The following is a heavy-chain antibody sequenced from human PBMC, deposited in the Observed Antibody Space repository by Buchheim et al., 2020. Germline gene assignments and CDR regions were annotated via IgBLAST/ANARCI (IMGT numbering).Heavy chain of an antibody. D-gene: IGHD2-21*02. CDR3: ARDGVVVTAIQVGYFDL. J-gene: IGHJ2*01. CDR2: IKQDGSET. Sequence: EVQLVESGGGLVQPGGSLRLSCAASGFTFSSYWMSWVRQAPGKGLEWVANIKQDGSETYYVDSVKGRFTISRDNAKNSLYLQMNSLRAEDTAVYYCARDGVVVTAIQVGYFDLWGRGTL. CDR1: GFTFSSYW. V-gene: IGHV3-7*01.